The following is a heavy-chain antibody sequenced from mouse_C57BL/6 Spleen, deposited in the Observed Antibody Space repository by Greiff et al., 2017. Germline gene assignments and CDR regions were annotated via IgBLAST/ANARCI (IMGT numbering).Heavy chain of an antibody. CDR3: ARGGLRNYFDY. CDR2: IDPSDSYT. Sequence: VQLQQPGAELVMPGASVKLSCKASGYTFTSYWMHWVKQRPGQGLEWIGEIDPSDSYTNYNQKFKGKSTLTVDKSSSTAYMQLSSLTSEDSAVYYCARGGLRNYFDYWGQGTTLTVSS. CDR1: GYTFTSYW. V-gene: IGHV1-69*01. J-gene: IGHJ2*01. D-gene: IGHD1-1*01.